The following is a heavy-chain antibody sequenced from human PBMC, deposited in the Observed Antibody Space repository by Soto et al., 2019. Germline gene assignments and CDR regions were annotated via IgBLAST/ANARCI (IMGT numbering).Heavy chain of an antibody. Sequence: SETLSLTCAVYGGSFSGYYWSWIRQPPGKGLEWIGELNHSGSTNYNPSLKSRVTISVDTSKNQFSLKLSSVTAADTAVYYCARGDRYSGSYGAFDIWGQGTMVTVSS. J-gene: IGHJ3*02. CDR3: ARGDRYSGSYGAFDI. V-gene: IGHV4-34*01. CDR2: LNHSGST. CDR1: GGSFSGYY. D-gene: IGHD1-26*01.